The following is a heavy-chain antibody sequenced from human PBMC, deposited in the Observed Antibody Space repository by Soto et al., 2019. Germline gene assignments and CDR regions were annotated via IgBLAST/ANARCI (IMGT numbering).Heavy chain of an antibody. V-gene: IGHV3-74*01. J-gene: IGHJ6*02. Sequence: PGGSLRLSCAASGFTFSSYWMHWVRQAPGKGLVWVSRINTDGRGTSYADSVKGRFTISRDNAKNTLYLQMNSLRAEDTAVYYCARDAGPYGMDVWGQGTTVTVS. CDR2: INTDGRGT. CDR3: ARDAGPYGMDV. CDR1: GFTFSSYW.